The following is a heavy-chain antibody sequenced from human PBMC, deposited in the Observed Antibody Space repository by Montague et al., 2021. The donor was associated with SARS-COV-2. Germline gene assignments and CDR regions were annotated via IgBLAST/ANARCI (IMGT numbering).Heavy chain of an antibody. V-gene: IGHV4-59*01. CDR1: GGSISSYY. J-gene: IGHJ3*02. Sequence: SETLSLTCTVSGGSISSYYWSWIRRPPGKGLEWIGYIYYSGSTNYNPSLKSRVTISVDTSKNQFSLKLSSVTAADTAAYYCARGSGWMGNAFDIWGQGTMVTVSS. D-gene: IGHD6-19*01. CDR3: ARGSGWMGNAFDI. CDR2: IYYSGST.